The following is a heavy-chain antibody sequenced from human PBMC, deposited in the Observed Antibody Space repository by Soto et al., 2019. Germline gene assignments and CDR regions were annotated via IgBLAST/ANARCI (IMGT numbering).Heavy chain of an antibody. CDR3: AKAQNSIAVAGTSFDY. V-gene: IGHV3-30*18. J-gene: IGHJ4*02. CDR1: GFTFSSYW. D-gene: IGHD6-19*01. CDR2: ISYDGSNK. Sequence: PGGSLRLSCAASGFTFSSYWMSWVRQAPGKGLEWVAVISYDGSNKYYADSVKGRFTISRDNSKNTLYLQMNSLRAEDTAVYYCAKAQNSIAVAGTSFDYWGQGTLVTVSS.